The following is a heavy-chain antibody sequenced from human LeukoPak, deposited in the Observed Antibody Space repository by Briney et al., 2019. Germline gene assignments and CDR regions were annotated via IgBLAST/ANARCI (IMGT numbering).Heavy chain of an antibody. CDR3: ARGENYDIVTGSHDVFDV. Sequence: SETLSLTCTVSGDSITSDSYFWNWIRQPAGKGLEWIGRMYNRGRTNYNPSLKSRVTISIDTSKNQFSLKLSSVTAADTAVYYCARGENYDIVTGSHDVFDVWGQGTKVTVSS. CDR1: GDSITSDSYF. V-gene: IGHV4-61*02. D-gene: IGHD3-9*01. CDR2: MYNRGRT. J-gene: IGHJ3*01.